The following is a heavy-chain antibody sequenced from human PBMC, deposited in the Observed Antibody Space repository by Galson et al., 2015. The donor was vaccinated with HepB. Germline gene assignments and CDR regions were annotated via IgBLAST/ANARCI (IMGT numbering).Heavy chain of an antibody. CDR2: VSSDVNNI. V-gene: IGHV3-30*04. CDR1: GFDVSAFA. J-gene: IGHJ4*02. CDR3: ARTFYFDY. Sequence: SLRLSCAASGFDVSAFAMHWVRQTPGKGLEWVAVVSSDVNNIYYADSVRGRFTISRDNSRDTLYLQMNSPRVEDTAVYYCARTFYFDYWGQGTLVTVSS.